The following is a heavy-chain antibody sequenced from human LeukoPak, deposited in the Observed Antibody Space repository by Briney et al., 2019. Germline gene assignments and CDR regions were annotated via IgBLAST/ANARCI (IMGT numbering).Heavy chain of an antibody. J-gene: IGHJ4*02. CDR1: TGSISSYY. CDR3: ARVLGHYFDY. V-gene: IGHV4-59*08. Sequence: SETLSLTCTVSTGSISSYYWSWIRQPPGKGLEWIGYIYYSESTNYNPSLKSRVTISVDTSKNQFALKLSSVTAADTAVYYCARVLGHYFDYWGQGTLVTVSS. D-gene: IGHD3-10*01. CDR2: IYYSEST.